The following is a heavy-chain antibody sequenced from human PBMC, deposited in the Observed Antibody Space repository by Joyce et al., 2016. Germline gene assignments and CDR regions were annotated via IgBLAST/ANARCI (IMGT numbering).Heavy chain of an antibody. D-gene: IGHD2-21*01. J-gene: IGHJ3*01. Sequence: QLQLQESGPGLVKPSETLSLTCVVSGGSISGSDYYWAWIRQSPGKGREWIGSVFYQGGPYYNPSLKSRVIISVDTSKNYFSLRLTSMTAADTAVYYCARSSLVARGPFDLWGQGTTVTVSS. CDR3: ARSSLVARGPFDL. CDR1: GGSISGSDYY. V-gene: IGHV4-39*02. CDR2: VFYQGGP.